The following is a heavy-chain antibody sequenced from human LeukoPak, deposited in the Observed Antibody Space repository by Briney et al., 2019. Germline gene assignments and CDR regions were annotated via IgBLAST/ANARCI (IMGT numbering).Heavy chain of an antibody. CDR1: GGSISSYY. Sequence: SETLSLTCTVSGGSISSYYWSWIRQSPGKGLEWIGYIYYSGSTNYNPSLKSRVTISVDTSKNQFSLKLSSVTAADTAVYYCARVGRRATGRYNWFDPWGQGTLVTVSS. CDR3: ARVGRRATGRYNWFDP. J-gene: IGHJ5*02. D-gene: IGHD2-15*01. V-gene: IGHV4-59*12. CDR2: IYYSGST.